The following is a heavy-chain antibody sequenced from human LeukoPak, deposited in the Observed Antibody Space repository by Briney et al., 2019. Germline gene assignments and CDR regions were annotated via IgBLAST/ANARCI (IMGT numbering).Heavy chain of an antibody. Sequence: PSETLSLTCTVSGGSISSSSYYWGWIRQPPGKGLEWIGSIYYSGSTYYNLSLKSRVTISVDTSKNQFSLKLSSVTAADTAVYYCARFNSSSWYEVFDYWGQGTLVTVSS. CDR2: IYYSGST. CDR1: GGSISSSSYY. V-gene: IGHV4-39*01. J-gene: IGHJ4*02. D-gene: IGHD6-13*01. CDR3: ARFNSSSWYEVFDY.